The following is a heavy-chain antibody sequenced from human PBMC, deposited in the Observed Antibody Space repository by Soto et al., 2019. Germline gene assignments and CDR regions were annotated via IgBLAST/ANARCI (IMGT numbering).Heavy chain of an antibody. J-gene: IGHJ3*02. CDR2: IYYSGST. CDR1: GGSISSGDYY. D-gene: IGHD3-22*01. CDR3: ARDRDSSGYYRGDAFDI. Sequence: SETLSLTCTVSGGSISSGDYYWSWIRQPPGKGLEWIGYIYYSGSTYYNPSLKSRVTISVDTSKNQFSLKLSSVTAADTAVYYCARDRDSSGYYRGDAFDIWGQGTMVTVS. V-gene: IGHV4-30-4*01.